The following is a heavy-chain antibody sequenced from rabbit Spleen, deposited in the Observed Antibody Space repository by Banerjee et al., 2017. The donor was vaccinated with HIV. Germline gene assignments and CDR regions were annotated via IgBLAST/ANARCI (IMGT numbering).Heavy chain of an antibody. D-gene: IGHD4-1*01. V-gene: IGHV1S45*01. CDR1: GFSFSSSYW. CDR3: VREVAAKFSL. Sequence: QEQLEESGGDLVKPEGSLTLTCTASGFSFSSSYWICWVRQAPGKGLEWIGCINTGSVNTYYAGWAKGRFTISKTSSTTVTLQMTSLTAADTATYFCVREVAAKFSLWGQGTLVTVS. J-gene: IGHJ4*01. CDR2: INTGSVNT.